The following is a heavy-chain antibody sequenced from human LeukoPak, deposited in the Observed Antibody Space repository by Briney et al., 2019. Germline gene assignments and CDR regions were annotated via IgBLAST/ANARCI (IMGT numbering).Heavy chain of an antibody. Sequence: GGSLRLSCATSGFTFSRHGFYWVRQAPGKGLECVAVIWYDGSKKYYADSVKGRSTISRDNSKNTLYLEMNSPRAEDTAVYYCARPVTAILGGDYWGQGTLVTVSS. CDR3: ARPVTAILGGDY. D-gene: IGHD2-21*02. J-gene: IGHJ4*02. V-gene: IGHV3-33*07. CDR2: IWYDGSKK. CDR1: GFTFSRHG.